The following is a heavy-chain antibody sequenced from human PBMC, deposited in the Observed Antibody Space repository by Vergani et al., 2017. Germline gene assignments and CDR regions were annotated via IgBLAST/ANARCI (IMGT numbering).Heavy chain of an antibody. CDR3: AKENVPGYYDSSGYCDY. V-gene: IGHV3-23*01. CDR1: GFTFTNFA. Sequence: EVQLLESGGNLVQPGGSLRLSCAASGFTFTNFAMTWVRQAPGEGLEWVSGISGSGGFTYYADSVKGRFTISRDNSKNTMFLQMKNLRAEDTAVYYCAKENVPGYYDSSGYCDYWGQGTLVTVSS. J-gene: IGHJ4*02. CDR2: ISGSGGFT. D-gene: IGHD3-22*01.